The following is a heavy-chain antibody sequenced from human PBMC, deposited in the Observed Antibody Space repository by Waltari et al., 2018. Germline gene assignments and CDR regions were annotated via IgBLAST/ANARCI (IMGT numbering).Heavy chain of an antibody. CDR2: IYTSGST. CDR3: ARDQSLRITIFGVVIIGDAFDI. CDR1: GGSISSYY. Sequence: QVQLQESGPGLVKPSETLSLTCTVSGGSISSYYWSWIRQPAGKGLEWIGRIYTSGSTNYNPSLQSRVTMSVDTSKNQFSLKLSSVTAADTAVYYCARDQSLRITIFGVVIIGDAFDIWGQGTMVTVSS. D-gene: IGHD3-3*01. J-gene: IGHJ3*02. V-gene: IGHV4-4*07.